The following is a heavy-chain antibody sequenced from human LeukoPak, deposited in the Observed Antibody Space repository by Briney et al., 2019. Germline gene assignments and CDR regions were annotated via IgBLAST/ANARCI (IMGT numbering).Heavy chain of an antibody. V-gene: IGHV3-23*01. J-gene: IGHJ4*02. D-gene: IGHD3-22*01. Sequence: GGSLRLSCAASGFTFSSYAMSWVRQAPGKGLEWVSAISGSGGSTYYADSVKGRFTISRGNSKNTLYLQMNSLRAEDTAVYYCAKDGGGYYDSSGYYYEPFYYFDYWGQGTLVTVSS. CDR3: AKDGGGYYDSSGYYYEPFYYFDY. CDR1: GFTFSSYA. CDR2: ISGSGGST.